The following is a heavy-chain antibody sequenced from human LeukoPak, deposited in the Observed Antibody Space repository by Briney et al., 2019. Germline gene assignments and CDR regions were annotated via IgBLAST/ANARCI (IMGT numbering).Heavy chain of an antibody. D-gene: IGHD2-8*01. J-gene: IGHJ4*02. CDR3: AIGRTNGVCPFDY. CDR2: INPNSGGT. CDR1: GYTYTGYY. V-gene: IGHV1-2*02. Sequence: GASVKVSGKASGYTYTGYYMHWVRQAPGQGLEWMGWINPNSGGTNYAQKFQGRVTMTRDTSISTAYMELSRLRSDDTAVYYCAIGRTNGVCPFDYWGQGTLVTVSS.